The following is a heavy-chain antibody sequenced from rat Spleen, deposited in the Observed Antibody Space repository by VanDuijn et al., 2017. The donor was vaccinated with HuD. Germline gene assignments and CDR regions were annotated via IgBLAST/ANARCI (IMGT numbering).Heavy chain of an antibody. CDR2: ITYDGTAT. J-gene: IGHJ2*01. CDR1: GFTFSDYY. D-gene: IGHD1-11*01. Sequence: EVQLVESGGGLLQPGRSMKLSCAASGFTFSDYYMAWVRQAPTKGLEWVASITYDGTATYYPDSVKGRFTISRDNAKSTLYLQMDSLRSEDTATYYCARHRNYGGIPFDFWGQGVMVTVSS. V-gene: IGHV5-22*01. CDR3: ARHRNYGGIPFDF.